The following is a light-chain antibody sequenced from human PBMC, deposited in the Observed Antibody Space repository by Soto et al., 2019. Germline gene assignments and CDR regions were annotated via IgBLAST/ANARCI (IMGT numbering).Light chain of an antibody. CDR3: QQYNNWPPWT. CDR1: QGIRSA. Sequence: AIQVTQYPSSLSASVGDRVTITCRTSQGIRSALGWYQQKPGKVPKLLIYAASTLQSGVPSRFSGSGSGRDFTLTISSLQSEDFAVYYCQQYNNWPPWTFGQVTKVDI. CDR2: AAS. J-gene: IGKJ1*01. V-gene: IGKV1-6*01.